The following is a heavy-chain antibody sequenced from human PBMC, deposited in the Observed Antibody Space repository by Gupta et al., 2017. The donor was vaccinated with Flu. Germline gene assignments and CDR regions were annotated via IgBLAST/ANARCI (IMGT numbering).Heavy chain of an antibody. Sequence: EVQLVESGGGLVQPGGSLRLSCAASGFTFSSYSMNWVRQAPGKGLEWVSYISSTSNTIYYADSVKGRFTISRDNAKNSLYLQMTSLRAEDTAVYYCARRKPNDYYFDYWGQGTLVTVSS. J-gene: IGHJ4*02. CDR2: ISSTSNTI. CDR1: GFTFSSYS. D-gene: IGHD1-1*01. V-gene: IGHV3-48*01. CDR3: ARRKPNDYYFDY.